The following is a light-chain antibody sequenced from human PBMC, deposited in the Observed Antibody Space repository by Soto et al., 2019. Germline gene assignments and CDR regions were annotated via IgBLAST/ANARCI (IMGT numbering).Light chain of an antibody. V-gene: IGKV3-11*01. CDR1: QSVSSY. CDR3: QQRGNWPVT. CDR2: DAS. Sequence: EIVLTQSPATLSLSRGARATLSCRASQSVSSYFAWYQQQPGQAPRLLIYDASNRPTDIPARFSGSGSGTDFTLTISSLEPDDFAVYYCQQRGNWPVTFGQGTKVDIK. J-gene: IGKJ1*01.